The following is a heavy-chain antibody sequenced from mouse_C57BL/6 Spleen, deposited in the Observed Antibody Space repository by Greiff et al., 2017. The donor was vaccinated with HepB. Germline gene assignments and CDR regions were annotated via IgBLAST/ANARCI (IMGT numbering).Heavy chain of an antibody. V-gene: IGHV3-1*01. Sequence: EVKLVESGPGMVKPSQSLSLTCTVPGYSITSGYDWHWIRHFPGNKLEWMGYISYSGSTNYNPSLKSRISITHDTSKNHFFLKLNSVTTEDTATYYCARDDGSSFAYWGQGTLVTVSA. D-gene: IGHD1-1*01. CDR3: ARDDGSSFAY. J-gene: IGHJ3*01. CDR1: GYSITSGYD. CDR2: ISYSGST.